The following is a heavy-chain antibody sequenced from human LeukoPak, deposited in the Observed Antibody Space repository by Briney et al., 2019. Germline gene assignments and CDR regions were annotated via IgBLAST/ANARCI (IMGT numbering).Heavy chain of an antibody. Sequence: SETLSLTCAVYGGSFSGYYWSWIRQPPGKGLEWTGEINHSGSTNYNPSLKSRVTISVDTSKNQFSLKLSSVTAADTAVYYCARDLGYCTNGVCHTRFDYWGQGTLVAVSS. V-gene: IGHV4-34*01. CDR1: GGSFSGYY. CDR3: ARDLGYCTNGVCHTRFDY. CDR2: INHSGST. J-gene: IGHJ4*02. D-gene: IGHD2-8*01.